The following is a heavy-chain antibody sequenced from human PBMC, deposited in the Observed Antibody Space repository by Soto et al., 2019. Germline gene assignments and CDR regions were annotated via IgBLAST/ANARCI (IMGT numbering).Heavy chain of an antibody. D-gene: IGHD2-21*02. V-gene: IGHV4-31*03. CDR1: GGSISSGGYY. CDR3: ARGGNSNAFDI. CDR2: IYYSGST. J-gene: IGHJ3*02. Sequence: PSETLSLTCTVSGGSISSGGYYWSWICQHPWKGLEWIGYIYYSGSTYYNPSLKSRVTISVDTSKNQFSLKLSSVTAADTAVYYCARGGNSNAFDIWGQGXMVTV.